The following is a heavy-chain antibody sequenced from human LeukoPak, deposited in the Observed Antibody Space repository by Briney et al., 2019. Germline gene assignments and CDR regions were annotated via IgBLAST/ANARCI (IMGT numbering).Heavy chain of an antibody. Sequence: GGSLRLSCAASGFTFGSYAMYWVRQAPGKGLEWVSGIFGSGGSTHYADSVKGRFTISRDNSKNTVYLQMDSLRAEDTAIYYCAKTTTGYSSGRYPAWPIDYWGQGTLVTVSS. CDR1: GFTFGSYA. D-gene: IGHD2-15*01. V-gene: IGHV3-23*01. CDR3: AKTTTGYSSGRYPAWPIDY. CDR2: IFGSGGST. J-gene: IGHJ4*02.